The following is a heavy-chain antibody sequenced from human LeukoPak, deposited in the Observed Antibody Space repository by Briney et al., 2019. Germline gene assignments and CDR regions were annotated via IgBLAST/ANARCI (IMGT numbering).Heavy chain of an antibody. CDR2: IIPIFGTA. V-gene: IGHV1-69*13. CDR3: ARDTRPLAGFDP. J-gene: IGHJ5*02. CDR1: GGTFSSYA. Sequence: ASVKVSCKASGGTFSSYAISWVRQAPGQGLEWMGGIIPIFGTANYAQKFQGRVTITADESTSTAYMELSSLRSEDTAVYYYARDTRPLAGFDPWGQGTLVTVSS.